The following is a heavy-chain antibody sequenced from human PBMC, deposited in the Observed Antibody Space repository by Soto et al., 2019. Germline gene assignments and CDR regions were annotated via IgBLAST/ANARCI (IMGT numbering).Heavy chain of an antibody. V-gene: IGHV3-64D*06. CDR1: GFTFRAYA. CDR2: ISSDGRPT. J-gene: IGHJ4*01. Sequence: PGEFLRLSCSVSGFTFRAYAMHWVRQAPGKGLEYVSSISSDGRPTYYAYSVKGRFTISRDNSKNTLYLQMSSLKAEDTAVYYCVKDLCVDYWGHGTLDTDSS. CDR3: VKDLCVDY.